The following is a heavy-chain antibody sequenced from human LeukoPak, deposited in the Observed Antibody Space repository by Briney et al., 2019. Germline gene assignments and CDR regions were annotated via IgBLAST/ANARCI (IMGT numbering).Heavy chain of an antibody. D-gene: IGHD3-22*01. V-gene: IGHV1-18*01. CDR3: ARGGGRDYYYDSGGPLYDY. CDR1: NYTFTSYG. Sequence: ASVKVSCKASNYTFTSYGITWVRQAPGQGLEWMGWISAYNGNTNYAQKRQGRVTMTTDTSTSTAYMELRSLRSDDTAVYYCARGGGRDYYYDSGGPLYDYWGQGTLVTVSS. CDR2: ISAYNGNT. J-gene: IGHJ4*02.